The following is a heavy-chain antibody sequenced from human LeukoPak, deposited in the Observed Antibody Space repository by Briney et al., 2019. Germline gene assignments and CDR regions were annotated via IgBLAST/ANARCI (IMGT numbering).Heavy chain of an antibody. CDR2: ISWNSGNI. V-gene: IGHV3-9*01. Sequence: GGSLRLSCVISGFTFDDYAMHWVRQAPGKGLEWVSGISWNSGNIGYAESVKGRFTVSRDNAKNSLYLQMNSLRAEDTALYYCARGGGSFDYWGQGTLVTVSS. J-gene: IGHJ4*02. D-gene: IGHD2-15*01. CDR3: ARGGGSFDY. CDR1: GFTFDDYA.